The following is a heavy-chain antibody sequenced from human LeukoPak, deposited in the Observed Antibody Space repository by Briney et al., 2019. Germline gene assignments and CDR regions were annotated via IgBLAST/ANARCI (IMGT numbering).Heavy chain of an antibody. D-gene: IGHD2/OR15-2a*01. V-gene: IGHV1-46*03. Sequence: ASVKVSCQASGNTFTSDYIHWVRQAPGQGIEWMGRIIPSGGDTIHAEKFRGRLTMTRDTSTRTHYMELSSLRSEDTAVYFCARDNSRWSFDYWGRGTPVTVSS. J-gene: IGHJ4*02. CDR1: GNTFTSDY. CDR2: IIPSGGDT. CDR3: ARDNSRWSFDY.